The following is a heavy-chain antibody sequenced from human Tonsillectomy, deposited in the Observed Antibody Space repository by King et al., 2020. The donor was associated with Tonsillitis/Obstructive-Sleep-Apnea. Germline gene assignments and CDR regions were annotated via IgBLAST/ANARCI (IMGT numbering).Heavy chain of an antibody. V-gene: IGHV3-21*01. CDR1: GFTFSSYS. J-gene: IGHJ4*02. CDR2: ISSSSSYI. D-gene: IGHD2-15*01. Sequence: VQLVESGGGLVKPGGSLRLSCAASGFTFSSYSMNWVRQAPGKGLEWVSSISSSSSYIHYADSVKGRFTISRDNAKNSLYLQMNSLRAEDTAVYYCARDRGVHCSGGSCYSDYFDYWGQGTLVTVSS. CDR3: ARDRGVHCSGGSCYSDYFDY.